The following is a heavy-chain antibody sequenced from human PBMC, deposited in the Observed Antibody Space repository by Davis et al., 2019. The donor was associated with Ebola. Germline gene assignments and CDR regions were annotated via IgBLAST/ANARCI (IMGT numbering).Heavy chain of an antibody. V-gene: IGHV4-59*12. CDR3: ARDGRFLELNP. D-gene: IGHD3-3*01. CDR2: IYYSGST. Sequence: SETLSLTCTVSGGSISSYYWSWIRQPPGKGLEWIGYIYYSGSTNYNPSLKSRVTISVDTSKNQFSLKLSSVTAADTAVYYCARDGRFLELNPWGQGTLVTVSS. J-gene: IGHJ5*02. CDR1: GGSISSYY.